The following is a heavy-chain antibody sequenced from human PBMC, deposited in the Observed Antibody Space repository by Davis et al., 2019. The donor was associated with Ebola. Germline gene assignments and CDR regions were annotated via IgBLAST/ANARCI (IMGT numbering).Heavy chain of an antibody. CDR3: ARELEAGYQLPFDY. J-gene: IGHJ4*02. V-gene: IGHV1-46*01. Sequence: ASVKVSCKASGGTFSSYAISWVRQAPGQGLEWMGIINPSGGSTSYAQKFQGRVTMTRDTSTSTVYMELSSLRSEDTAVYYCARELEAGYQLPFDYWGQGTLVTVSS. CDR2: INPSGGST. CDR1: GGTFSSYA. D-gene: IGHD2-2*01.